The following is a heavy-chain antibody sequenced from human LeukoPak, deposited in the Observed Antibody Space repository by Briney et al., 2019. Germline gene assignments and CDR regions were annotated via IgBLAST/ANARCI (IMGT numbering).Heavy chain of an antibody. CDR3: ARAYSKLDY. CDR2: IYYGGST. CDR1: GDSINSNY. D-gene: IGHD4-11*01. Sequence: SETLSLTCSVSGDSINSNYWSWMRQPPGKGLEWIGYIYYGGSTNYNPSLKSRVSMSVDTSKNQFSLNLSSVTAADTAVYYCARAYSKLDYWGQGTMVTVSS. V-gene: IGHV4-59*08. J-gene: IGHJ4*02.